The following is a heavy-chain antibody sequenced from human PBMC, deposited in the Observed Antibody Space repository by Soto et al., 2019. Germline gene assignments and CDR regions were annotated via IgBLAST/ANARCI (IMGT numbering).Heavy chain of an antibody. Sequence: EVQLVESGGGLVQPGGSLRLSCAASGCTFSSYSMNWVRQAPGKGLEWVSYISSSSSTIYYADSVKGRFTISRDNAKNSLYLQMNSLRDEDTAVYYCARDEYSSSSSWFDPWGQGTLVTVSS. CDR3: ARDEYSSSSSWFDP. CDR1: GCTFSSYS. D-gene: IGHD6-6*01. CDR2: ISSSSSTI. J-gene: IGHJ5*02. V-gene: IGHV3-48*02.